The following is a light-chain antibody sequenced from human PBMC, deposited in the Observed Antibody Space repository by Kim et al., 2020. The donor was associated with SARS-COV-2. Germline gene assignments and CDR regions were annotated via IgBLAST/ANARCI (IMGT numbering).Light chain of an antibody. J-gene: IGLJ3*02. CDR2: GAS. CDR1: AGAVTSGYY. Sequence: PGGTGTLTCASSAGAVTSGYYPNWFQQKPGQPPRALIYGASNKHSWTPARFSGSLLGGKAALTVSGVQPEDEAEYYCLVVHGGAWVFGGGTQLTVL. CDR3: LVVHGGAWV. V-gene: IGLV7-43*01.